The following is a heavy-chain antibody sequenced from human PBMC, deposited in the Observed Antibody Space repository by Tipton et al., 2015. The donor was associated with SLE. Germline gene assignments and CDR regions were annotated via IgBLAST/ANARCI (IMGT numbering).Heavy chain of an antibody. D-gene: IGHD6-25*01. CDR3: ARGDSSSGDY. CDR1: GFSFDEYA. CDR2: ISWNSRNV. V-gene: IGHV3-9*01. J-gene: IGHJ4*02. Sequence: RSLRLSCAASGFSFDEYAMHWVRQAPGKGLEWVSGISWNSRNVGYADSVRGRFTISRDNAKNSLYLQMNSLRVEDTAVYYCARGDSSSGDYWGQGTLVTVSS.